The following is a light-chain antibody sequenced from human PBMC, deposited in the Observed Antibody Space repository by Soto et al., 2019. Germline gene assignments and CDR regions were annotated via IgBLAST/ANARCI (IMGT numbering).Light chain of an antibody. CDR1: QSVSSY. CDR2: DIS. J-gene: IGKJ5*01. CDR3: QQRNDWQVT. V-gene: IGKV3-11*01. Sequence: EVVLTQPRFTLSLSPGERATLSCRASQSVSSYLAWYQQKPGQAPRLLIYDISNRATGIPARFSGSGSGTDFTLTISSLEPDDFAVYYCQQRNDWQVTFGQVTRLEIK.